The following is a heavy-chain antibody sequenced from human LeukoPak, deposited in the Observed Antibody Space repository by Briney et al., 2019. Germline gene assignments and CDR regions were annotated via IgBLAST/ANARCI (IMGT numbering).Heavy chain of an antibody. Sequence: SETLSLTCTVSGGSISSGGCYWSWIRQHPGKGLEWIGYIHYSGDTYYSPSLKSRLTISVDTSKNQFSLRLRSVTAADTAVYYCARVVAYESTGYDLYYFDYWGQGTLVTVAA. V-gene: IGHV4-31*03. CDR1: GGSISSGGCY. D-gene: IGHD3-22*01. CDR3: ARVVAYESTGYDLYYFDY. J-gene: IGHJ4*02. CDR2: IHYSGDT.